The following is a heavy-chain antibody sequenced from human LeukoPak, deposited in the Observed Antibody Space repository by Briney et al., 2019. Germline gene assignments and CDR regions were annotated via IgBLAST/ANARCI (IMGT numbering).Heavy chain of an antibody. CDR1: GFTFTTYW. Sequence: GGSLRLSCVASGFTFTTYWMTWVRQVPGKGLEWVANIKTDGSEKYYVDSVEGRFAISRDNTKNSLYLQMNNLRAEDTGLYYCVSAPNSYYLDHWGQGTLVTVSS. V-gene: IGHV3-7*01. CDR2: IKTDGSEK. CDR3: VSAPNSYYLDH. J-gene: IGHJ4*02.